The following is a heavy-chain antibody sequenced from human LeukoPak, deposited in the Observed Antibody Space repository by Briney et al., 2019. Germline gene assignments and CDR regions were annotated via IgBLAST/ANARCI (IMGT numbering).Heavy chain of an antibody. Sequence: GASVKVSCKASGYTFSSYGISWVRQAPGQGLEGMGGLIPIFGTAKYAQKFQGRVTITTDESASTAYMELSSLRSEDTAVYYCASINPYYYDSSGYYYAFDYWGQGTLVTVPS. CDR1: GYTFSSYG. V-gene: IGHV1-69*05. CDR3: ASINPYYYDSSGYYYAFDY. J-gene: IGHJ4*02. D-gene: IGHD3-22*01. CDR2: LIPIFGTA.